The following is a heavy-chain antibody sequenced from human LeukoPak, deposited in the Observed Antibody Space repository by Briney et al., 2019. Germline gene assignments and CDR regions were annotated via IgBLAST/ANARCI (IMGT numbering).Heavy chain of an antibody. CDR2: IYTSGST. V-gene: IGHV4-61*02. CDR1: GASISSSSYY. CDR3: ARDLGGGWFDP. J-gene: IGHJ5*02. Sequence: SETLSLTCAVSGASISSSSYYWGWIRQSPGKGLEWIGRIYTSGSTNYNPSLKSRVTISVDTSKNQFSLKLSSVTAADTAVYYCARDLGGGWFDPWGQGTLVIVSS. D-gene: IGHD3-10*01.